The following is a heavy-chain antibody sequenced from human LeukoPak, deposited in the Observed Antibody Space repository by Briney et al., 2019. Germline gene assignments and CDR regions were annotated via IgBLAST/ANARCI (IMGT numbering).Heavy chain of an antibody. J-gene: IGHJ4*02. D-gene: IGHD6-13*01. CDR1: GFTVSSNY. V-gene: IGHV3-66*01. Sequence: PGGSLRLSCAASGFTVSSNYMSWVRQAPGKGLEWVSVIYSGGSTYYADSVKGRFTISRDNSKNTLYLQMNSLRAEDTAVYHCARVPPIAAGSYWGQGTLVTVSS. CDR3: ARVPPIAAGSY. CDR2: IYSGGST.